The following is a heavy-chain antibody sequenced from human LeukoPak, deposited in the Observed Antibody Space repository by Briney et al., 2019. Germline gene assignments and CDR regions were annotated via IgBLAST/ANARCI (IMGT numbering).Heavy chain of an antibody. CDR1: GYTFTSYD. CDR3: ARGMVVTAIRIPYYYYYMDV. J-gene: IGHJ6*03. V-gene: IGHV1-8*01. CDR2: MNPNSGNT. D-gene: IGHD2-21*02. Sequence: ASVKVSCKASGYTFTSYDINWVRQATGQGLEWMGWMNPNSGNTGYAQKFQGRVTMTRNTSISTAYMELSSLRSEDTAVYCCARGMVVTAIRIPYYYYYMDVWGKGTTVTVSS.